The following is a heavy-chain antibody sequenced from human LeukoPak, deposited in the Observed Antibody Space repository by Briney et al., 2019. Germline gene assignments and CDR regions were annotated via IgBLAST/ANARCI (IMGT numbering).Heavy chain of an antibody. V-gene: IGHV1-46*01. J-gene: IGHJ4*02. CDR3: ARDWYYDSSGYCFDY. CDR1: GYTFTSYY. Sequence: GASVKFSCKACGYTFTSYYMHWVRQGPGQGLEWMGIINPSGGSTSYAQKFQGRVTMTRDTSTSTVYMELSSLRSEDTAVYYCARDWYYDSSGYCFDYWGQGTLVTVSS. D-gene: IGHD3-22*01. CDR2: INPSGGST.